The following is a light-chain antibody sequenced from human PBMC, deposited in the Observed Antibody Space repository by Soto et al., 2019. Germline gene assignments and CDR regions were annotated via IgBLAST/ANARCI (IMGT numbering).Light chain of an antibody. Sequence: QSALTQPASVSGSPGQSITISCTGTSSDVGSYNLVSWYQQRPGQAPKLIIYEGNKRPSGVSNRFSASKSANTASLTISGLQAEDEADYYCCSHAGSSTVYVFGTGTKVTVL. V-gene: IGLV2-23*01. CDR3: CSHAGSSTVYV. J-gene: IGLJ1*01. CDR1: SSDVGSYNL. CDR2: EGN.